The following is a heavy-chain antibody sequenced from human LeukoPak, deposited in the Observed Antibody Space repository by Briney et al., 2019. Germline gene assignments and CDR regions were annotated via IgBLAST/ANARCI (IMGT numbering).Heavy chain of an antibody. J-gene: IGHJ2*01. V-gene: IGHV1-2*02. D-gene: IGHD6-13*01. CDR1: GYTFTGYY. CDR3: ATGPQPPIAAADGWYFDL. CDR2: INPNSGGT. Sequence: ASVKVSCKASGYTFTGYYMHWVRQAPGQGLEWMGWINPNSGGTNYAQKFQGRVTMTRDTSISTAYMELSRLRSDDTAVYYCATGPQPPIAAADGWYFDLWGRGTLVTVSS.